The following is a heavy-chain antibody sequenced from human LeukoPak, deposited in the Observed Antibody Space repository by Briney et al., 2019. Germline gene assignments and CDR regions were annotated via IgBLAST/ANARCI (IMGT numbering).Heavy chain of an antibody. CDR1: GGTFSSYA. CDR3: ARVQGGYCTNGVCRSNYYYYYMDV. CDR2: IIPIFGTA. D-gene: IGHD2-8*01. V-gene: IGHV1-69*13. J-gene: IGHJ6*03. Sequence: SVKVSCKASGGTFSSYAISWVRQAPGQGLEWMGGIIPIFGTANYAQKFQGRVPITAAESRRTAYMELRSLRTEDTAVYYCARVQGGYCTNGVCRSNYYYYYMDVWGKGTTVTVS.